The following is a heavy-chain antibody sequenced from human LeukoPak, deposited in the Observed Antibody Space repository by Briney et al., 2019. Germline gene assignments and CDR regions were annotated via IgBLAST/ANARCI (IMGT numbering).Heavy chain of an antibody. V-gene: IGHV3-64D*09. CDR3: VKDVGGSYAFDY. D-gene: IGHD1-26*01. CDR2: INDNGGRT. Sequence: GGSLRLSCSASGFTFSRYAMHWVRQAPGKGLEYVSGINDNGGRTHYGDSVEGRFSISRDNSKNTLHLQMSTLRAEDTALYYCVKDVGGSYAFDYWGQGILVTVAS. J-gene: IGHJ4*02. CDR1: GFTFSRYA.